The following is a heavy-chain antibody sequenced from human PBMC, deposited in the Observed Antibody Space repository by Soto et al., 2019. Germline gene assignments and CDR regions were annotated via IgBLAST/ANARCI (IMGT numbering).Heavy chain of an antibody. CDR1: GYTFTSYG. V-gene: IGHV1-18*01. D-gene: IGHD3-3*01. CDR2: ISAYNGNT. J-gene: IGHJ6*02. CDR3: AGEAGEFWSGYPHSYYYYGMDV. Sequence: QVQLVQSGAEVKKPGASVKVSCKASGYTFTSYGISWVRQAPGQGLEWMGWISAYNGNTNYAQKLQGRVTMTTDTSTSTAYMELRSLRSDDPAVYYCAGEAGEFWSGYPHSYYYYGMDVWGQGTTVTVSS.